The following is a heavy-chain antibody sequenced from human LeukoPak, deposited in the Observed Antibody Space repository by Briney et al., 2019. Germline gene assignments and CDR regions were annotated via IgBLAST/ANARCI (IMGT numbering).Heavy chain of an antibody. Sequence: PSETLSLTCTVSGGSISSSSYYWGWIRQPPGKGLEWIGSIYYSGSTYYNPSLKSRVTISVDTSKNQFSQRLNSVTAADTTVYYCARLVISYWYFDLWGRGTLVTVSS. D-gene: IGHD6-13*01. CDR3: ARLVISYWYFDL. J-gene: IGHJ2*01. V-gene: IGHV4-39*01. CDR1: GGSISSSSYY. CDR2: IYYSGST.